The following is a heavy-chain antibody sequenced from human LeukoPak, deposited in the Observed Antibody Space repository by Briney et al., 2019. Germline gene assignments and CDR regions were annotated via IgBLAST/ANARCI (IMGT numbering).Heavy chain of an antibody. V-gene: IGHV4-59*01. CDR3: ARGTYYDFWSGYYTGIPYFDY. CDR2: IYYSGST. D-gene: IGHD3-3*01. Sequence: SETLSLTCTVSGGSITNYYWTWIRQPPGKELEWIGFIYYSGSTNYSPSLKSRVTISVDTSENQFSLKLSSVTAADTAVYYCARGTYYDFWSGYYTGIPYFDYWGQGTLVTVSS. J-gene: IGHJ4*02. CDR1: GGSITNYY.